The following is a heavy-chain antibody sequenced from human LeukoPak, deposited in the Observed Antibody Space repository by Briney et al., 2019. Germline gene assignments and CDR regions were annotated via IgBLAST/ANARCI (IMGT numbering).Heavy chain of an antibody. CDR2: ISPHSGGT. V-gene: IGHV1-2*06. CDR3: ARDGPTRDGRYDFWSGEFDY. D-gene: IGHD3-3*01. CDR1: GYTFTGYY. J-gene: IGHJ4*02. Sequence: ASVKVSCKASGYTFTGYYIHWVRQAPGQGLEWMGRISPHSGGTDYAQKFQGRVTMIRDTSISTAYMELSRLRSDDTAVYYCARDGPTRDGRYDFWSGEFDYWGQGTLVPVSS.